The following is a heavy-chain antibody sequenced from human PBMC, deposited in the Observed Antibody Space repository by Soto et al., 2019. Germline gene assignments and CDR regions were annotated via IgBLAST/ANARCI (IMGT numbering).Heavy chain of an antibody. CDR3: AGAADGNGWRHFDY. D-gene: IGHD6-19*01. Sequence: EVQLVESGGGLVQPGGSLRLSCAASGFTFSDHYMDWVRQAPGKGLEWVARTRNKANSYTTEYAPSVKGRFTISRDDSXNSLYLQMNSLKTEDTAVYYCAGAADGNGWRHFDYWGQGTLVTVSS. J-gene: IGHJ4*02. CDR1: GFTFSDHY. V-gene: IGHV3-72*01. CDR2: TRNKANSYTT.